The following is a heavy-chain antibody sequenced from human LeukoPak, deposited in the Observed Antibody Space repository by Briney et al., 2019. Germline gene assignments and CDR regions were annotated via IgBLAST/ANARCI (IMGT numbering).Heavy chain of an antibody. J-gene: IGHJ4*02. CDR3: ARDFGVYDYVWGSYRYGPLFDY. D-gene: IGHD3-16*02. CDR1: GFTFSSYA. CDR2: ISSSSSTI. V-gene: IGHV3-48*01. Sequence: GGSLRLSCAASGFTFSSYAMSWVRQAPGKGLEWVSYISSSSSTIYYADSVKGRFTISRDNAKNSLYLQMNSLRAEDTAVYYCARDFGVYDYVWGSYRYGPLFDYWGQGTLVTVSS.